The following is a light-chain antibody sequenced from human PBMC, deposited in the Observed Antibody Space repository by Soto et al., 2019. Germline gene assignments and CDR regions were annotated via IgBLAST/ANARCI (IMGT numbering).Light chain of an antibody. V-gene: IGKV3-15*01. CDR3: QQYNNWPPG. CDR2: GAS. Sequence: EIVMTQSPATLSVSPGERATLSCRASQSVSGNLAWYQQKPGQAPRLLIYGASTRATGIPARFSGSGAGTEFTRTVSSLQSEDFAFYYCQQYNNWPPGFGPGTIVDIK. CDR1: QSVSGN. J-gene: IGKJ3*01.